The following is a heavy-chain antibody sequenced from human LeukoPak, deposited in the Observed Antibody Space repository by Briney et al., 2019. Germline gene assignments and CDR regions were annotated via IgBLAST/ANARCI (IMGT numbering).Heavy chain of an antibody. CDR1: GYTFSGYY. V-gene: IGHV1-2*02. CDR2: INPNSGGT. CDR3: AAGSDYYDSAMGDY. J-gene: IGHJ4*02. D-gene: IGHD3-22*01. Sequence: ASVKVSCKASGYTFSGYYMHWVRQAPGQGLEWVGWINPNSGGTNYAQKFQGRVTMTRDTSISTAYMELSSLRSEDTAVYYCAAGSDYYDSAMGDYWGQGTLVTVSS.